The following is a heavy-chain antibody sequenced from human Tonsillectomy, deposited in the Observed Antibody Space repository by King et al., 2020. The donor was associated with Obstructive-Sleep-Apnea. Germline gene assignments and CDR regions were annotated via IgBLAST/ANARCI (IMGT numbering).Heavy chain of an antibody. CDR3: TRLHTGRFDP. V-gene: IGHV4-59*08. D-gene: IGHD5-18*01. CDR1: GDSLSSYY. Sequence: VQLQESGPGLVKPSETLSLTCTVSGDSLSSYYWSWLRQPPGKGLEWIGYVYYNGNTNINPSLKSRVTISVDTSKNQFSLKLSSVTAADTATYYCTRLHTGRFDPWGQGALVTVSS. J-gene: IGHJ5*02. CDR2: VYYNGNT.